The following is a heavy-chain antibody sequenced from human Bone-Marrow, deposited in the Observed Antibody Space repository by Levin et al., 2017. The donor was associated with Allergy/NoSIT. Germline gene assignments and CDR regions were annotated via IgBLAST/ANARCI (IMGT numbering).Heavy chain of an antibody. J-gene: IGHJ4*02. V-gene: IGHV3-74*01. CDR1: GFAFSNYW. Sequence: ETLSLTCAASGFAFSNYWMHWVRQAPGKGLVWVSRINRGGSSTTYADSVKGRFTISRDNAKNTLYLQMNSLRAEDTAVYYCARDPFAYNFGSGSYGDYWGQGTLVSVAS. D-gene: IGHD3-10*01. CDR3: ARDPFAYNFGSGSYGDY. CDR2: INRGGSST.